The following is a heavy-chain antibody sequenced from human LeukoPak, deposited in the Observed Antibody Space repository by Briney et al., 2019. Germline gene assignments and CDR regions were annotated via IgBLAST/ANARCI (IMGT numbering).Heavy chain of an antibody. CDR1: GYSISSGYY. CDR3: ARGSDVGDFGY. J-gene: IGHJ4*02. Sequence: SETLSLTCTVSGYSISSGYYWGWIRQPPGKGLEWIGSIYHSGSTYYNPSLKSRVTISVDTSKNQFSLKLSSVTAADTAVYYCARGSDVGDFGYWGQGTLVTVSS. CDR2: IYHSGST. V-gene: IGHV4-38-2*02. D-gene: IGHD3-10*02.